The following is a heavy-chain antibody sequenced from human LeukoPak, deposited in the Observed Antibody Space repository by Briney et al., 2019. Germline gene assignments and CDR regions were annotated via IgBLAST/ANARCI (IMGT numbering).Heavy chain of an antibody. J-gene: IGHJ4*02. CDR2: IYSGGST. D-gene: IGHD6-19*01. CDR3: ARGQSVAYYFDY. V-gene: IGHV3-53*01. Sequence: GGSLRLSCVASGFTVSSNYMSWVRQAPGKGLEWVSVIYSGGSTYYADSVKGRFTISRDNSKNTLYLQMNSLRAEDTAVYYCARGQSVAYYFDYWGQGTLVTVSS. CDR1: GFTVSSNY.